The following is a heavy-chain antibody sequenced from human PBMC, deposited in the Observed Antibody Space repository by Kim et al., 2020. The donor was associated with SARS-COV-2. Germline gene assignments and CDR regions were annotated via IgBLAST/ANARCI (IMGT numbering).Heavy chain of an antibody. J-gene: IGHJ2*01. CDR1: GGTFSGYY. D-gene: IGHD1-1*01. V-gene: IGHV4-34*08. CDR2: INHSGST. CDR3: ATGTHSPRWYFHR. Sequence: SETLSLTCAVYGGTFSGYYWSWIRQAPGKGLEWIGEINHSGSTNYNPSLKRRVTISVDTSKNQFSLKLRSVTAADTAVYYCATGTHSPRWYFHRWGRSTL.